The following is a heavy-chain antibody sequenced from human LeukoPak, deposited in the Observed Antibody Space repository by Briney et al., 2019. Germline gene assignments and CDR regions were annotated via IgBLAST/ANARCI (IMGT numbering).Heavy chain of an antibody. CDR1: GFTFSTYG. CDR3: ARDGFSSSWYEGYFDY. J-gene: IGHJ4*02. Sequence: PGGSLRLSCAASGFTFSTYGMHWVRQAPGKGLEWVAFIYYDGSNKYYADSVKGRFTISRDISKNTLYLQMNSLRAEDTAVYYCARDGFSSSWYEGYFDYWGQGTLVTVSS. D-gene: IGHD6-13*01. V-gene: IGHV3-30*19. CDR2: IYYDGSNK.